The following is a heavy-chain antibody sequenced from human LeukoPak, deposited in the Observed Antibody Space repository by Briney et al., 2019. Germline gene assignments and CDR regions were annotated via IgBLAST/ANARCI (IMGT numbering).Heavy chain of an antibody. CDR1: RGSISSYY. V-gene: IGHV4-4*07. Sequence: SETLSLTCTVSRGSISSYYWSWIRQPAGEGLEWIGRIYSSGNTNYNPSLKSRVTMSVDTSMNQFSLKLSSVTAADTAVYYCARAEGSSSWYEYFQHWGQGTLVTVSS. CDR2: IYSSGNT. CDR3: ARAEGSSSWYEYFQH. D-gene: IGHD6-13*01. J-gene: IGHJ1*01.